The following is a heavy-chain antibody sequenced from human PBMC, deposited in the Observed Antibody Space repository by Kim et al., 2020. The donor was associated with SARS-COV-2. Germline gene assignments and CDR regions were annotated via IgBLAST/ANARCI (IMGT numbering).Heavy chain of an antibody. CDR1: GFTFSSYG. CDR2: ISYDGSNK. J-gene: IGHJ6*02. CDR3: AKPLAIGGYSGYDPYYYGMDV. V-gene: IGHV3-30*18. Sequence: GGSLRLSCAASGFTFSSYGMHWVRQAPGKGLEWVAVISYDGSNKYYADSVKGRFTISRDNSKNTLYLQMNSLRAEDTAVYYCAKPLAIGGYSGYDPYYYGMDVWGQGTTVTVS. D-gene: IGHD5-12*01.